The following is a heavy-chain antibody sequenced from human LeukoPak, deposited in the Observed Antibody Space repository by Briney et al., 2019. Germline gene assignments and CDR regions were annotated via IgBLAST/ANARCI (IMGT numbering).Heavy chain of an antibody. Sequence: SETLSLTCTVSGGSIRSYYWSWIRQTPGKGLEWIEYIDYSGSTNYNPSLKSRVTISVDTSKNQFSLKLSSVTAADTAVYYCARAPNYGGKPFDYWGQGTLVTVSS. J-gene: IGHJ4*02. CDR3: ARAPNYGGKPFDY. CDR2: IDYSGST. V-gene: IGHV4-59*08. D-gene: IGHD4-23*01. CDR1: GGSIRSYY.